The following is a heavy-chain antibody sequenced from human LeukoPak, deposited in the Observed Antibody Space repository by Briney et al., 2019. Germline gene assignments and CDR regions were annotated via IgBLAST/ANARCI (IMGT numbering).Heavy chain of an antibody. CDR3: ARGGAARLHFQN. V-gene: IGHV4-39*01. Sequence: SETLSLTCTVSGGSIRSSYYYWGWIRQPPGKGLEWIGSIYDSGSTYYNPSLKSRVTISVDTSKNQFSLKLNSVIAADTAVYYCARGGAARLHFQNWGQGTLVTVSS. CDR1: GGSIRSSYYY. D-gene: IGHD6-6*01. J-gene: IGHJ1*01. CDR2: IYDSGST.